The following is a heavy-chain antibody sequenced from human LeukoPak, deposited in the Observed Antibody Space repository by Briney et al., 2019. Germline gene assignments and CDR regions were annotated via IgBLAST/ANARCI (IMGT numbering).Heavy chain of an antibody. V-gene: IGHV4-59*08. J-gene: IGHJ3*02. D-gene: IGHD1-1*01. CDR1: GGSFSNYY. CDR3: ARWNLDLAYDI. Sequence: SETLSLTCTLSGGSFSNYYWTWIRQPPGKGLEWLGYIYSTGSISYNPSPESRVTISIDTSKNTFSLKLTSVTAADTAVYFCARWNLDLAYDIWGQGTMVTVSS. CDR2: IYSTGSI.